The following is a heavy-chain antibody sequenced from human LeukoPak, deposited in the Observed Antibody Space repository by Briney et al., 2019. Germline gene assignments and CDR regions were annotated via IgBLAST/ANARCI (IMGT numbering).Heavy chain of an antibody. D-gene: IGHD6-19*01. CDR1: GFTFSNAW. CDR3: ARGTLEAVAGTGGIDY. J-gene: IGHJ4*02. CDR2: ISSSSSTI. V-gene: IGHV3-48*02. Sequence: GGSLRLSCAASGFTFSNAWMNWVRQAPGKGLEWVSYISSSSSTIYYADSVKGRFTISRDNAKNSLYLQMNSLRDEDTAVYYCARGTLEAVAGTGGIDYWGQGTLVTVSS.